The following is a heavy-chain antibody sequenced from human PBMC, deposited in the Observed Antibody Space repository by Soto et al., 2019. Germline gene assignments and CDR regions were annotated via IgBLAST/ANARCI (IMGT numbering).Heavy chain of an antibody. CDR1: GYTFTIYD. J-gene: IGHJ4*02. V-gene: IGHV1-8*01. Sequence: VQLVQSGAEVKKPGASVKVSCKASGYTFTIYDINWVRQATRQGLEWMGWMNPNSGNTSYAHKFQGRGTMTTNTSLSTAYVELSSPRSAETAVYYWARTLYGDTVDYRGQATLVTVYS. CDR2: MNPNSGNT. CDR3: ARTLYGDTVDY. D-gene: IGHD4-17*01.